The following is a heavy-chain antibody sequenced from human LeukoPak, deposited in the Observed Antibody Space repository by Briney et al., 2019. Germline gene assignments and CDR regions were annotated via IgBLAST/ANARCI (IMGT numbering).Heavy chain of an antibody. D-gene: IGHD6-19*01. CDR3: SRYSTGWSEGF. J-gene: IGHJ4*02. Sequence: GGSLRLSCAASGFTFSSYAMHWVRQAPGKGLEWVAVISYDGSNKYYADSVKGRFTISRDDSKNTAYLQMNSLKTEDTAVYYCSRYSTGWSEGFWGQGTLVTVSS. CDR2: ISYDGSNK. CDR1: GFTFSSYA. V-gene: IGHV3-30*04.